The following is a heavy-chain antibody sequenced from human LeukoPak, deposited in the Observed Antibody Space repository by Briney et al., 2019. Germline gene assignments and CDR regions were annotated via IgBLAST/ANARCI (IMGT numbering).Heavy chain of an antibody. Sequence: ASVKVSCKASGYTFTGYYMHWVRQAPGQGLEWMGWINPNSGDTNYAQKFQGRVTMTGDTSISTAYMELSRLRSDDTALYYCARHGSYGGNDYWGQGTLATVSS. CDR2: INPNSGDT. CDR1: GYTFTGYY. V-gene: IGHV1-2*02. CDR3: ARHGSYGGNDY. J-gene: IGHJ4*02. D-gene: IGHD4-23*01.